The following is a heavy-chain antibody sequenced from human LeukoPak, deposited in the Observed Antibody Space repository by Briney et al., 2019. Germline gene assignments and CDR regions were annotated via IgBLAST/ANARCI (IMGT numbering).Heavy chain of an antibody. CDR1: GGSISNYF. V-gene: IGHV4-59*12. D-gene: IGHD4-17*01. Sequence: SETLSLTCTVSGGSISNYFWSWIRQPPGKGLECIGFIYYSETTNYNPSFKSRVTISVDTSKNQFSLKVNSVTAADTAVYYCARANDYGDPLPRYMDVWGKGTTVTVSS. J-gene: IGHJ6*03. CDR2: IYYSETT. CDR3: ARANDYGDPLPRYMDV.